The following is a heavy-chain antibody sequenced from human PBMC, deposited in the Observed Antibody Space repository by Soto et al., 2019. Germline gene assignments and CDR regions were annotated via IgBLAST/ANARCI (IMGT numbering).Heavy chain of an antibody. CDR2: IKTKVESYAT. J-gene: IGHJ4*02. CDR1: GFTLSGFD. Sequence: EVQLVESGGGLVQPGGSLKLSCAASGFTLSGFDIHWVRQASGEGLEWVGRIKTKVESYATGVAASVQGRFTISRDDSKNTAYLEMNRLKSEDTAVYYCPRRSCTSGGCYSYFDHWGQGTLVTVSS. CDR3: PRRSCTSGGCYSYFDH. D-gene: IGHD2-15*01. V-gene: IGHV3-73*01.